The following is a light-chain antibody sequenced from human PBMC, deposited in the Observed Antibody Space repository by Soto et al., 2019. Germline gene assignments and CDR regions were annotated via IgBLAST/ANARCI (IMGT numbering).Light chain of an antibody. J-gene: IGKJ5*01. CDR2: GVF. V-gene: IGKV3-11*01. CDR3: QQRSNWPPIT. Sequence: EIVLTQSPGTLSLSPGESSTLSCRARQSVTNNQLAWFRQKPGQAPRLLIWGVFNRATGIPARFSGSGSGTDFTLTISSLEPEDFAVYYCQQRSNWPPITVGQGTRLEIK. CDR1: QSVTNN.